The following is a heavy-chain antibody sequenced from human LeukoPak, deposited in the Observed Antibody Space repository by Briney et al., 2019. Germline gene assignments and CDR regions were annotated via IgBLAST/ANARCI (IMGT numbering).Heavy chain of an antibody. CDR2: ISGSGGTT. V-gene: IGHV3-23*01. J-gene: IGHJ4*02. CDR1: GFTFSSYA. Sequence: GGSLRLSCAASGFTFSSYAMSWVRQAPGKGLEWVSSISGSGGTTYYADSVKGRFIISRDNSENTLSLQMRRLRVEDTAVYYCVKDRIPFTSWYLYNWGQGTLVTVSS. D-gene: IGHD2-15*01. CDR3: VKDRIPFTSWYLYN.